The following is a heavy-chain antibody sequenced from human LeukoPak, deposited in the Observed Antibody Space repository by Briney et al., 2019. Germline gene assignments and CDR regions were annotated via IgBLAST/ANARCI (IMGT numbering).Heavy chain of an antibody. D-gene: IGHD1-26*01. Sequence: GASVKVSCRASGYTFTSYAMHWVRQAPGQRLEWMGWINAGNGNTKYSQKFQGRVTITRDTSASTAYMELSSLRSEDTAVYYCACQVPYSGSYRPEYFQHWGQGTLVTVSS. J-gene: IGHJ1*01. CDR2: INAGNGNT. V-gene: IGHV1-3*01. CDR1: GYTFTSYA. CDR3: ACQVPYSGSYRPEYFQH.